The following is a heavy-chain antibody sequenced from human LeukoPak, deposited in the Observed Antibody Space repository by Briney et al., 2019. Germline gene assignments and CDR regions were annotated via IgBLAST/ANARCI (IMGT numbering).Heavy chain of an antibody. D-gene: IGHD1-26*01. CDR1: GFTFNSFW. J-gene: IGHJ6*03. Sequence: GGSLRLSCAASGFTFNSFWMYWVRQVPGKGLLWVARINSDGIRTSHADSVQGRFTISRDNANNTLYLQMNSLRVEDTAVYYCARDSGSYYGDYYYYYYMDVWGKGTTVTISS. V-gene: IGHV3-74*01. CDR2: INSDGIRT. CDR3: ARDSGSYYGDYYYYYYMDV.